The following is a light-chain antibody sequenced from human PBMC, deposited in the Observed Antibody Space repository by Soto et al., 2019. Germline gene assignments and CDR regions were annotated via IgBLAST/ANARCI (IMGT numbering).Light chain of an antibody. CDR3: CLYAVTFYV. CDR2: DVS. Sequence: QSALTQPRSVSGSPGQSVTISCTETSSDVGTYDFVSWYQQHPGKAPRLMIFDVSERPSGVPDRFSGSKSGNTASLTISGLQAEDEADYYCCLYAVTFYVFGTGTKVTV. J-gene: IGLJ1*01. CDR1: SSDVGTYDF. V-gene: IGLV2-11*01.